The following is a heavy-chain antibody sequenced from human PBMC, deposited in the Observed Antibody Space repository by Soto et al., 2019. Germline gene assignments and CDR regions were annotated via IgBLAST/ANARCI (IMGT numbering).Heavy chain of an antibody. CDR3: ARDRSVGSYNWFDP. CDR1: GFTFSSYV. J-gene: IGHJ5*02. D-gene: IGHD1-26*01. Sequence: PGGALRLSCAASGFTFSSYVMHWVRQSPGKGLEWVAVIWYDGSNKYYADSVKGRFTISRDNSKNTLYLQMNSLRAEDTAVYYCARDRSVGSYNWFDPWGQGTLVTVSS. V-gene: IGHV3-33*01. CDR2: IWYDGSNK.